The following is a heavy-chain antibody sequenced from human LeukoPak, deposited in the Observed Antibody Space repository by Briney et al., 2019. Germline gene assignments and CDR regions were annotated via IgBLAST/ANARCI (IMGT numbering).Heavy chain of an antibody. J-gene: IGHJ2*01. CDR1: DGSISNSNW. Sequence: PSETLSLTCAVSDGSISNSNWWSWVRQPPGKRLEWIGEIYHSGSTNYNPSLKSRVTITVDKSKNQFSLKLNSVTAADTAVYYCARAKQPWYFDLWGRGTLVTVSS. CDR2: IYHSGST. V-gene: IGHV4-4*02. CDR3: ARAKQPWYFDL.